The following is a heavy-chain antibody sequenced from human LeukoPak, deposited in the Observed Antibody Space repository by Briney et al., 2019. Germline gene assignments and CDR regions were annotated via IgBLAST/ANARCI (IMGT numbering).Heavy chain of an antibody. V-gene: IGHV3-74*01. CDR2: ISSDGSST. Sequence: PGGSLRLSCAASGFTFSSYWMHWVRQAPGKGLVWVSRISSDGSSTSYADSVKGRSTISRDNAKNTLHLQMNTLRDEDTAVYYCAGGGPYSASDYWGQGTLVTVSS. CDR3: AGGGPYSASDY. D-gene: IGHD1-26*01. CDR1: GFTFSSYW. J-gene: IGHJ4*02.